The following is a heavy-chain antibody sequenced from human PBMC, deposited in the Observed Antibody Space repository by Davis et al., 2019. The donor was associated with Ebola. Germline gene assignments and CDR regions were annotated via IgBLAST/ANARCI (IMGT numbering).Heavy chain of an antibody. D-gene: IGHD2-15*01. CDR3: AREAPYCSGGRCYDY. J-gene: IGHJ4*02. Sequence: GSLRLSCSVSGGSISTYYWSWIRQPPGKGLEWIGYISYSGNTNYNPSLKSRVTISIDSSQNQFSLKLSSVTAADTAVYYCAREAPYCSGGRCYDYWGQGTLVTVSS. CDR2: ISYSGNT. V-gene: IGHV4-59*01. CDR1: GGSISTYY.